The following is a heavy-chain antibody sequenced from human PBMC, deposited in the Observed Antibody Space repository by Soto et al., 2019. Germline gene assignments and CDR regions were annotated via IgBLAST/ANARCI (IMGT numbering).Heavy chain of an antibody. CDR1: GYTFTSYG. J-gene: IGHJ6*02. D-gene: IGHD3-3*01. CDR2: ISAYNGNT. V-gene: IGHV1-18*04. CDR3: ARVQKYDFWSGSYYYYGMDV. Sequence: ASVKVSCKASGYTFTSYGISWVRQAPGQGLEWMGWISAYNGNTNYAQKLQGRVTMTTDTSTSTAYMELRSLRSDDTAVYYCARVQKYDFWSGSYYYYGMDVWGQGTTVTVYS.